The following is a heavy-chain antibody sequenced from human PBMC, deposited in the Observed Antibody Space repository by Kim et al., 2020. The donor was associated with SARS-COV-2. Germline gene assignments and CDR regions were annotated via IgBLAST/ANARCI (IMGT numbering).Heavy chain of an antibody. Sequence: SLKSRVTISVDTSKNQFSLKLSSVTAADTAVYYCARGRDFWSGYYYYGMDVWGQGTTVTVSS. V-gene: IGHV4-34*01. J-gene: IGHJ6*02. D-gene: IGHD3-3*01. CDR3: ARGRDFWSGYYYYGMDV.